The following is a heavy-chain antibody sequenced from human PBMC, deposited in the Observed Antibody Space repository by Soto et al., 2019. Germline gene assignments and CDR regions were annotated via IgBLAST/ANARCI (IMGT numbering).Heavy chain of an antibody. J-gene: IGHJ4*02. CDR3: ASAAYYYERCGNYHIEY. D-gene: IGHD3-22*01. CDR1: GYTFTKYY. V-gene: IGHV1-46*01. CDR2: ISPSSGDT. Sequence: QVQLVQSGAEVKKPGASVKLSCKASGYTFTKYYLHWVRQAPGQGLEWVGIISPSSGDTINAQSFQGRLILTRDTSTSTFYLELSSLTTDVTAVDYGASAAYYYERCGNYHIEYWGQGTQVTVSS.